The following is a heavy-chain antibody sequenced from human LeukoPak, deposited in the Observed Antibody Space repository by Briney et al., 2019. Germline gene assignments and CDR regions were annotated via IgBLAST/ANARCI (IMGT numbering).Heavy chain of an antibody. V-gene: IGHV5-51*01. D-gene: IGHD3-22*01. CDR3: ARLKANYYDSSGINAFDI. CDR1: GYSFTSYW. J-gene: IGHJ3*02. Sequence: GESLKISCKGSGYSFTSYWIGWVRQMPGKGLEWMGIIYPGDSDTRYSPSFQGQVTISADKSISTAYLQWSSLKASDTAMYYCARLKANYYDSSGINAFDIWGQGTMVTVSS. CDR2: IYPGDSDT.